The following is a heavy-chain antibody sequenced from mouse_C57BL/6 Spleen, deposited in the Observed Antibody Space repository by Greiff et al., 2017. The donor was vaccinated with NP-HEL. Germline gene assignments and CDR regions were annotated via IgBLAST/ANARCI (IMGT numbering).Heavy chain of an antibody. Sequence: DVKLVESGGDLVKPGGSLKLSCAASGFTFSSYGMSWVRQTPDKRLEWVATISSGGSYTYYPDSVKGRFTISRDNAKNTLYLQMSSLKSEDTAMYYCARHEGSSFDYWGQGTTLTVSS. CDR3: ARHEGSSFDY. J-gene: IGHJ2*01. CDR2: ISSGGSYT. D-gene: IGHD1-1*01. CDR1: GFTFSSYG. V-gene: IGHV5-6*02.